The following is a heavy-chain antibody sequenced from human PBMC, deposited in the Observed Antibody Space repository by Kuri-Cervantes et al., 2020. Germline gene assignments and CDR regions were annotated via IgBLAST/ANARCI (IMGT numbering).Heavy chain of an antibody. J-gene: IGHJ6*02. CDR2: IYSGGST. D-gene: IGHD3-10*01. CDR3: ARDRGYGSGSYRYHGMDV. V-gene: IGHV3-53*01. Sequence: GGSLRLSCAASGFTVSSNYMSWARQAPGKGVEWVSVIYSGGSTYYADSVKSRFTISRDNSKNTLYLQMNSLRAEDTAVYYCARDRGYGSGSYRYHGMDVWGQGTTVTVSS. CDR1: GFTVSSNY.